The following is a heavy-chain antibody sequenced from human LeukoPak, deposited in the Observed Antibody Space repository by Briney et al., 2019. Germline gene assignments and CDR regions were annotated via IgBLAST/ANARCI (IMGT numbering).Heavy chain of an antibody. CDR3: ARGSAFDI. CDR2: ISSSSSTI. V-gene: IGHV3-48*02. Sequence: PGGSLRLSCEASGFIFSSSSMNWVRQAPGKGLEWVSYISSSSSTIYYADSVKGRFTISRDNAKNSLYLQLNSLRDEDTAVYYCARGSAFDIWGQGTMVTVSS. J-gene: IGHJ3*02. CDR1: GFIFSSSS.